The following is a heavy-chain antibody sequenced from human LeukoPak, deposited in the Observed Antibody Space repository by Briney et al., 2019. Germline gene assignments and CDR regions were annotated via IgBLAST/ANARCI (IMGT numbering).Heavy chain of an antibody. CDR3: ARAPNGDYIGAFDM. V-gene: IGHV3-23*01. CDR2: ICGGGGRA. D-gene: IGHD4-17*01. J-gene: IGHJ3*02. Sequence: GGSLRLYCTASGFTFSADAMRWVREAPGEGPEWVSAICGGGGRAFYADSVKGRFTFSRTNAKSKLLLQLNSRRAEETAVYYCARAPNGDYIGAFDMSGPGTMVTVS. CDR1: GFTFSADA.